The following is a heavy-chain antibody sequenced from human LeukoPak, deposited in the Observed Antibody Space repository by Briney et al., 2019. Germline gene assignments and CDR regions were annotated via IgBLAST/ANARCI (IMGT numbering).Heavy chain of an antibody. Sequence: SETLSLTCTVSGGSISSYYWSWIRQPPGKGLEWIGYIYTSGSTNYHPSLKSRVTISVDTSKNQFSLKLSSVTAADTAVYYCARMTTVWFDPWGQGTLVTVSS. V-gene: IGHV4-4*09. D-gene: IGHD4-11*01. CDR3: ARMTTVWFDP. CDR2: IYTSGST. CDR1: GGSISSYY. J-gene: IGHJ5*02.